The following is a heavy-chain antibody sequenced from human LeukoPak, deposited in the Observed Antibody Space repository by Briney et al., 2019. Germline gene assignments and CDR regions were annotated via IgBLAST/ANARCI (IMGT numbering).Heavy chain of an antibody. V-gene: IGHV4-34*01. Sequence: SETLFLTCTVSGGSISSYYWSWIRQPPGKGLEWIGEINHSGSTNYNPSLKSRVTISVDTSKNQFSLKLSSVTAADTAVYYCARLAGYSSSWALIYYFYGMDVWGQGTTVTVSS. CDR1: GGSISSYY. J-gene: IGHJ6*02. CDR3: ARLAGYSSSWALIYYFYGMDV. D-gene: IGHD6-13*01. CDR2: INHSGST.